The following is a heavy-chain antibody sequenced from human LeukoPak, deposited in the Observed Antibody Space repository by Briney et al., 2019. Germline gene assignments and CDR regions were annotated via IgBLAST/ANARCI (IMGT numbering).Heavy chain of an antibody. J-gene: IGHJ3*02. V-gene: IGHV3-48*01. CDR3: ARDPPHYYDSSGYRLDAFDI. D-gene: IGHD3-22*01. CDR2: ISSSSSTI. CDR1: GFTFSSYS. Sequence: GGSLRLSCAASGFTFSSYSMNWVRQAPGKGLEWVSYISSSSSTIYYADSVKGRFTISRDNAKNSLYLQMNSLRAEDTAVYYCARDPPHYYDSSGYRLDAFDIWGQGTMVTVSS.